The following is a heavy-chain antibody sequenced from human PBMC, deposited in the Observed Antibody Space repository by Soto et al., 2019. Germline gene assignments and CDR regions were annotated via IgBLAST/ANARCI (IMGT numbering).Heavy chain of an antibody. D-gene: IGHD5-12*01. CDR3: AKDFEVANPSGGFDY. V-gene: IGHV3-23*01. CDR1: GFTFSSYA. Sequence: PGGSLRLSCAASGFTFSSYAMSWVRQAPGKGLEWVSAISGSGGSTYYADSVKGRFTISRDSSKNTLYLQMNSLRAEDTAVYYCAKDFEVANPSGGFDYWGQGTLVTVSS. CDR2: ISGSGGST. J-gene: IGHJ4*02.